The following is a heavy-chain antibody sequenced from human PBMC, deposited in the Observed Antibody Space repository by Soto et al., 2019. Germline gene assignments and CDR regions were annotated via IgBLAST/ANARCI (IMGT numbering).Heavy chain of an antibody. D-gene: IGHD3-22*01. V-gene: IGHV3-23*01. CDR3: AKDRHYYDSSGFDY. J-gene: IGHJ4*02. Sequence: EVLLLESGGGLVQPGGSLRLSCAASGFTFSSYAMSWVRQAPGKGLEWVSGISSTGSSTYYADSVKGRFTFSRDNSKNTLYLQMNSLSAEDTAVYYCAKDRHYYDSSGFDYWGQGTLVTVSS. CDR2: ISSTGSST. CDR1: GFTFSSYA.